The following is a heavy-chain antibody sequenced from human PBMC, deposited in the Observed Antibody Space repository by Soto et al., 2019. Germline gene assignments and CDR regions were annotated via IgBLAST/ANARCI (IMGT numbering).Heavy chain of an antibody. CDR2: ISGSGGST. V-gene: IGHV3-23*01. CDR1: GFTFSSYA. D-gene: IGHD6-13*01. Sequence: GGSLRRSCAASGFTFSSYAMSWVRQAPGKGLEWVSGISGSGGSTYYADSVKGRFTISRDNSKNTLYLQMNSLRAEDTAVYYCAKEGQQLGGGYFDYWGQGTLVTVSS. CDR3: AKEGQQLGGGYFDY. J-gene: IGHJ4*02.